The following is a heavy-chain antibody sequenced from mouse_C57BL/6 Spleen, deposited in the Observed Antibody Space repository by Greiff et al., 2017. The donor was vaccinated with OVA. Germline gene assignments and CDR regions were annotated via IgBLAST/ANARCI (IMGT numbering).Heavy chain of an antibody. CDR2: IDPSDSYT. CDR1: GYTFTSYW. Sequence: QVQLQQPGAELVMPGASVKLSCKASGYTFTSYWMHWVKQRPGQGLEWIGEIDPSDSYTNYNQKFKGKSTLTVDKSSSTAYMQLSSLTSEDSAVYYCASSHSSGSYAMDYWGQGTSVTVSS. CDR3: ASSHSSGSYAMDY. D-gene: IGHD3-2*02. V-gene: IGHV1-69*01. J-gene: IGHJ4*01.